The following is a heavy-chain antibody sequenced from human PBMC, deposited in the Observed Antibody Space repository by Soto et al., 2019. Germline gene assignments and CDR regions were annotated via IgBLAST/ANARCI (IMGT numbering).Heavy chain of an antibody. Sequence: QLLLQESGPGLVKSSETLSLTCSVSGGSISISSYYWNWIRQSPGKVLEWIGIVYYSVTTYYNPSLKRRVTISVDTYNQFSLKIIYVTDADTVYYFCARRPMVGPVADNAFASWGRGTRVTVSS. V-gene: IGHV4-39*01. CDR3: ARRPMVGPVADNAFAS. CDR2: VYYSVTT. J-gene: IGHJ3*02. CDR1: GGSISISSYY. D-gene: IGHD6-19*01.